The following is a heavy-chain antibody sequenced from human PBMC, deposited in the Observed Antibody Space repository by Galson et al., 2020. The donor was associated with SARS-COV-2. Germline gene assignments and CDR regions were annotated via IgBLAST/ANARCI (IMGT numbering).Heavy chain of an antibody. D-gene: IGHD6-13*01. V-gene: IGHV4-59*08. Sequence: ETSETLSLTCTVSGASLSRYYWSWIRQPPGKGLEWIGNIYYSGSTNYNPSLKSRVTMSIDTSKNQFSLKLSSVTAADTAVYYCAGERMAAAGGNFDYWGQGTLVTVSS. J-gene: IGHJ4*02. CDR1: GASLSRYY. CDR2: IYYSGST. CDR3: AGERMAAAGGNFDY.